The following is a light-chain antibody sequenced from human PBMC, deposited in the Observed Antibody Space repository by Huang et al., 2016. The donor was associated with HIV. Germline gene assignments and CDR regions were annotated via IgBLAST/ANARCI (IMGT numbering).Light chain of an antibody. J-gene: IGKJ4*01. Sequence: DIQMTQSPSSLSASVGDRVTITCRASQSIKSYLNWYQQKPGKAPKVLIHAASSLQSGVPSRFSGSGSGTDFTLTINSLQPEDFAIYYCQQSYNTPLTFGGGTRLEIK. CDR2: AAS. CDR3: QQSYNTPLT. V-gene: IGKV1-39*01. CDR1: QSIKSY.